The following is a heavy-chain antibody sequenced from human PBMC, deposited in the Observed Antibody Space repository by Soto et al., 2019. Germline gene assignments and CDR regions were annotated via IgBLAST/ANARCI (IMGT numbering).Heavy chain of an antibody. CDR1: EFTFSNYA. CDR3: ARHPERIAEIGWFDP. V-gene: IGHV3-23*01. CDR2: ISYGGGTT. J-gene: IGHJ5*02. D-gene: IGHD6-13*01. Sequence: GSLRLSCAASEFTFSNYAMSWVRQAPGKGLEWVSAISYGGGTTYYADSVKGRFTISRDNAKNSLYLQMNSLRAEDTAVYYCARHPERIAEIGWFDPWGQGTLVTVSS.